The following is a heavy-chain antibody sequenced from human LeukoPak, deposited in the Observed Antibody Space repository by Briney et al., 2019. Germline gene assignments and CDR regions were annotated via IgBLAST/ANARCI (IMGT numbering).Heavy chain of an antibody. V-gene: IGHV3-23*01. J-gene: IGHJ4*02. CDR3: ANKNSGPRPFDY. D-gene: IGHD3-10*01. Sequence: GGSLRLSCVASGFTFRTYEMNWVRQAPGKGLEWVSIISNSGANTYYADSVKGRFTISRDNSKNTLYLQMNSLRADDTAVYYCANKNSGPRPFDYWGQGTLVTVSS. CDR1: GFTFRTYE. CDR2: ISNSGANT.